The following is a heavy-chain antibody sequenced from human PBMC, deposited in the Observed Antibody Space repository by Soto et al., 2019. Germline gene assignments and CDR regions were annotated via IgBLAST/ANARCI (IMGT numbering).Heavy chain of an antibody. D-gene: IGHD4-17*01. V-gene: IGHV1-18*04. Sequence: QVQLVQSGAEVKKPGASVKVSCKASDYTFTNYSISWVRQAPGQGLEWMGWISAYNGNTNYARKFQGRVTMTTDTSTSTAYMELRSLRSDDTAIYYCARDLTTVTTKPNWFDPWGQGTLVTVSS. CDR2: ISAYNGNT. CDR1: DYTFTNYS. CDR3: ARDLTTVTTKPNWFDP. J-gene: IGHJ5*02.